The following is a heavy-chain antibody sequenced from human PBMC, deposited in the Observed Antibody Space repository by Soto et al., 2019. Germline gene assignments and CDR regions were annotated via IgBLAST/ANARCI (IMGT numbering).Heavy chain of an antibody. CDR1: GFTFSSYA. V-gene: IGHV3-23*01. J-gene: IGHJ2*01. CDR3: AKSGSITIFGVVLKYWYFDL. CDR2: ISGGDGST. Sequence: LQLLESGGGVVQPGGSLRLSCAASGFTFSSYAMSWVRQAPGKGLAWGSGISGGDGSTYYADSVKGRFTISRDNFKNTLYLQLTSLRAEDTAVYYCAKSGSITIFGVVLKYWYFDLWGRGALVTVSS. D-gene: IGHD3-3*01.